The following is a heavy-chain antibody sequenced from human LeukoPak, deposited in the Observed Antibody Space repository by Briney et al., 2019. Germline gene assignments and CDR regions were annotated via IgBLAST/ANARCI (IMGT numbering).Heavy chain of an antibody. CDR3: ARDDHAFDI. J-gene: IGHJ3*02. CDR1: GGSISSYY. V-gene: IGHV4-59*12. CDR2: IYYSGST. D-gene: IGHD1-14*01. Sequence: KPSETLSLTCTVSGGSISSYYWSWIRQPPGEGLEWIGYIYYSGSTNYNPSLKSRVTISVDTSKNQFSLKLSSVTAADTAVYYCARDDHAFDIWGQGTMVTVSS.